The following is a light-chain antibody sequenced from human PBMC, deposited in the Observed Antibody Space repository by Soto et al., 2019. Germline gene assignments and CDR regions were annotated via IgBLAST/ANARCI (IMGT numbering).Light chain of an antibody. CDR3: AAWDDSLNGVL. V-gene: IGLV1-44*01. Sequence: QSVLTQPPSASGTPGQRVTISCSGSSSNIGSNPVHWYQQVPGTAPKLLIHNNNQRPSGVPARFSGYKSGTSASLDISGLQSEDEADYYCAAWDDSLNGVLLGGGTKLTVL. J-gene: IGLJ2*01. CDR1: SSNIGSNP. CDR2: NNN.